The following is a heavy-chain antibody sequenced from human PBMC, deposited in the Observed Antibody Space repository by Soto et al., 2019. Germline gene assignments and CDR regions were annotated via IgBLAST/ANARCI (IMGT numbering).Heavy chain of an antibody. J-gene: IGHJ4*02. CDR1: GYTFSSYG. D-gene: IGHD2-21*01. CDR2: ISAYNGNT. Sequence: QVQLVQSGAEVKKPGASVKVSCKASGYTFSSYGISWVRQAPGQGLEWLGWISAYNGNTKYAHKFQGIVTMTTDTSTSTAYMELLSLRSVATAVYYCARYSPPVDVWGQGTLVTVSS. CDR3: ARYSPPVDV. V-gene: IGHV1-18*01.